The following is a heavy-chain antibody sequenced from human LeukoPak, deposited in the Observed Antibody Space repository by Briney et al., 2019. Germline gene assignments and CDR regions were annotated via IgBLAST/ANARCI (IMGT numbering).Heavy chain of an antibody. V-gene: IGHV3-53*01. Sequence: PGGSLRLSWAASGFTVSSNYMSWVRQAAGKGLEWGSVIYSGGSTYYADSVKGRFTISRDNSKNTLYLQMNSLRAEDTAVYYCARVLNSSSWFYYYYYMDVWGEGTTVTISS. CDR3: ARVLNSSSWFYYYYYMDV. CDR1: GFTVSSNY. J-gene: IGHJ6*03. D-gene: IGHD6-13*01. CDR2: IYSGGST.